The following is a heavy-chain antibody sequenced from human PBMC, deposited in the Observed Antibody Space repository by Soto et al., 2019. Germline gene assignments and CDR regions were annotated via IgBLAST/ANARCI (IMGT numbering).Heavy chain of an antibody. J-gene: IGHJ4*02. Sequence: SETLSLTCTVSGGSISSYYWSWIRQPPGKGLEWIGYIYYSGSTNYNPSLKSRVTISVDTSKNQFSLKLSSVTAADTAVYYCAKDLSHPLERYYFDYWGQGTLVTVSS. D-gene: IGHD1-1*01. CDR3: AKDLSHPLERYYFDY. V-gene: IGHV4-59*01. CDR1: GGSISSYY. CDR2: IYYSGST.